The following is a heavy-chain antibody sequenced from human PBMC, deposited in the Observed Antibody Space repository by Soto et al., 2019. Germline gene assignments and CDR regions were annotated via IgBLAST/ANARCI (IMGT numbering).Heavy chain of an antibody. V-gene: IGHV4-31*03. Sequence: SETLSLTCTVSGGSISSGGYYWSWIRQHPGKGLEWIGYIYYSGSTYYNPSLKSRVTISVDTSKNQFSLKLSSVTAAETAVYYCERDHKAMAPFDYWGQGTLVTVSS. CDR1: GGSISSGGYY. D-gene: IGHD5-18*01. CDR2: IYYSGST. J-gene: IGHJ4*02. CDR3: ERDHKAMAPFDY.